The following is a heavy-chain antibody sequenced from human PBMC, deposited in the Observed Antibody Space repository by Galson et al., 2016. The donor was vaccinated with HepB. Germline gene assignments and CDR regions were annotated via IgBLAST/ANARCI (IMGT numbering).Heavy chain of an antibody. J-gene: IGHJ6*03. D-gene: IGHD6-19*01. CDR1: GGSFSGYN. V-gene: IGHV4-34*01. Sequence: SETLSLTCAVHGGSFSGYNWTWIRQPPRKGLEWIGEIYHSGGTNCNPSLKSRVTISVDMSKNQFSLNLSSVTAADTAVYYCARPRSGPVGGNYYLDVWGQETTVTVSS. CDR3: ARPRSGPVGGNYYLDV. CDR2: IYHSGGT.